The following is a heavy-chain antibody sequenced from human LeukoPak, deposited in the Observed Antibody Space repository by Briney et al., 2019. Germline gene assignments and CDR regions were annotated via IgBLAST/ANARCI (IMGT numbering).Heavy chain of an antibody. CDR2: ISWNSGSI. D-gene: IGHD1-7*01. V-gene: IGHV3-9*01. Sequence: GGSLRLSCEASGFTFDGYAMHWVRQAPGKGLEWVSGISWNSGSIGYADSVKGRFTISRDNAKNSLYLQMNSLRAEDTALYYCAKDMGFNWNYYYFDYWGQGTLVTVSS. CDR3: AKDMGFNWNYYYFDY. J-gene: IGHJ4*02. CDR1: GFTFDGYA.